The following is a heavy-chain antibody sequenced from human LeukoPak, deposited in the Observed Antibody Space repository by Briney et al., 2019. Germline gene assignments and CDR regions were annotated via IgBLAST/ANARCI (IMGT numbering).Heavy chain of an antibody. Sequence: GGSLRLSCAASGFTFSSYAMRWVRQAPGKGLEWVAVISYDGSNKYYADSVKGRFTISRDNSKNTLYLQMNSLRAEDTAVYYCARDGDAANIVVVPAANDAFDIWGQGTMVTVSS. J-gene: IGHJ3*02. V-gene: IGHV3-30-3*01. CDR3: ARDGDAANIVVVPAANDAFDI. CDR1: GFTFSSYA. D-gene: IGHD2-2*01. CDR2: ISYDGSNK.